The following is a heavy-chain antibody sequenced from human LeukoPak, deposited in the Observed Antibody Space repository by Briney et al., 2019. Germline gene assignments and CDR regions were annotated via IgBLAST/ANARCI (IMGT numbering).Heavy chain of an antibody. J-gene: IGHJ4*02. D-gene: IGHD2-2*01. Sequence: GESLKISCKGSGYSFATYWIGWVRQMPGKSLEWMGIIYPGDSDSRYSPSFQGLVTMSVDKSISTAYLQWSSLKASDTAMYYCARRQGCSNTVCPPDSWGQGTLVTVSS. CDR1: GYSFATYW. V-gene: IGHV5-51*01. CDR2: IYPGDSDS. CDR3: ARRQGCSNTVCPPDS.